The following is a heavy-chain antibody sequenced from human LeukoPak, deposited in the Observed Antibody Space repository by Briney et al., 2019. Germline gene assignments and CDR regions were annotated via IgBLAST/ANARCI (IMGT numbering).Heavy chain of an antibody. V-gene: IGHV4-61*01. Sequence: PSETLSLTCTVSGGSVSSGSYYWSWIRQPPGKGLEWIGYIYYSGSTNYNPSLKSRATISVDTSKNQFPLKLSSVTAADTAVYYCARNLGGSSWVFDYWGQGTLVTVSS. CDR3: ARNLGGSSWVFDY. J-gene: IGHJ4*02. CDR1: GGSVSSGSYY. CDR2: IYYSGST. D-gene: IGHD6-13*01.